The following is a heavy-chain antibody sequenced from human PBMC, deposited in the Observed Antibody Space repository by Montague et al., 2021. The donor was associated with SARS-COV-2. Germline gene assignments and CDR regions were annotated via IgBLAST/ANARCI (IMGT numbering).Heavy chain of an antibody. CDR1: GVSLGTSGMC. CDR3: ARMSAGATIAFDY. CDR2: SDWDDEK. Sequence: PALVKPTQTLTLTCNFSGVSLGTSGMCVSWIRQPPGKALEWHARSDWDDEKYYSTSLKTRLTISKDTSKNQVVLTMTNMDPVDTATYYCARMSAGATIAFDYWGQGTLVTVSS. V-gene: IGHV2-70*11. J-gene: IGHJ4*02. D-gene: IGHD1-26*01.